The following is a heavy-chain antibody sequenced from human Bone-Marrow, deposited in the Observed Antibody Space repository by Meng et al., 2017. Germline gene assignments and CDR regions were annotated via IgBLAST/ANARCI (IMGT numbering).Heavy chain of an antibody. V-gene: IGHV3-21*04. CDR2: ISSSSSYI. CDR1: GFTFGSYS. CDR3: AKAKGRGSGGSQWGFDY. D-gene: IGHD2-15*01. J-gene: IGHJ4*02. Sequence: GESLKISCAASGFTFGSYSMNWVRQAPGKGLEWVSSISSSSSYIYYADSVKGRFTISRDNAKNSLYLQMNSLRTEDTALYYCAKAKGRGSGGSQWGFDYWGQGTLVTVSS.